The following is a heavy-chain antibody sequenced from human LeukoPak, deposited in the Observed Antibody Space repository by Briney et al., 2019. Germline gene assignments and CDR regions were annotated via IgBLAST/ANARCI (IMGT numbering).Heavy chain of an antibody. D-gene: IGHD1-26*01. Sequence: SGESLKISCKASGYRFTNYWIGWVRQMAGKGLEWMGSIYPGDSDTRYSPSFQGQVTISADKSISTAYLQWSSLKASDTAMYYCAVKPGCTGSWGTFDSWGQGTLVTVSS. CDR3: AVKPGCTGSWGTFDS. CDR2: IYPGDSDT. CDR1: GYRFTNYW. J-gene: IGHJ4*02. V-gene: IGHV5-51*01.